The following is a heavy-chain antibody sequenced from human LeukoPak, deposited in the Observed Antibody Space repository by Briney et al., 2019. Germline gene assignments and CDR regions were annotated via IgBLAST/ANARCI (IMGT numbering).Heavy chain of an antibody. V-gene: IGHV1-18*01. CDR1: GYTFTSYG. CDR3: VSSARPDFVVGLFY. CDR2: ISAYNGNT. D-gene: IGHD6-6*01. J-gene: IGHJ4*02. Sequence: GASVKVSCKASGYTFTSYGISWVRQAPGQGLEWMGWISAYNGNTNYAQKLQGRVTMTTDTSTSTAYMELRSLRSDDTAVYYCVSSARPDFVVGLFYWGQGTLVTVSS.